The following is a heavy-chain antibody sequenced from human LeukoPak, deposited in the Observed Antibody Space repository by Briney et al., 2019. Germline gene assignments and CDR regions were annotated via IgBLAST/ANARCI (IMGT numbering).Heavy chain of an antibody. CDR3: ARSSYDYYYMDV. CDR2: ISSSGSTI. Sequence: PGGSLRLSCAASGFTFSSYEMNWVRQAPGKGLEWVSYISSSGSTIYYADSVKGRFTISRDNAKNSLYLQMNSLRAEDTAVYYCARSSYDYYYMDVWGKGTTVTISS. D-gene: IGHD3-16*01. J-gene: IGHJ6*03. CDR1: GFTFSSYE. V-gene: IGHV3-48*03.